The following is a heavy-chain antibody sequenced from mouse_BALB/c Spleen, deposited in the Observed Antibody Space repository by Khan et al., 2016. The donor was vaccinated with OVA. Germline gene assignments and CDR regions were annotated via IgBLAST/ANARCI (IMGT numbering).Heavy chain of an antibody. CDR2: INYSGST. D-gene: IGHD1-2*01. V-gene: IGHV3-8*02. CDR1: GYSITSAY. J-gene: IGHJ2*01. Sequence: VQLKESGPSLVKPSQTLSLTCSVTGYSITSAYLNWIRKFPGNKLEFMGYINYSGSTYYNPSLKSRISISRDTSKNQFYLHLNSVTTEDTATYFCSRYNGFYYFDYWGQGTTLTVSS. CDR3: SRYNGFYYFDY.